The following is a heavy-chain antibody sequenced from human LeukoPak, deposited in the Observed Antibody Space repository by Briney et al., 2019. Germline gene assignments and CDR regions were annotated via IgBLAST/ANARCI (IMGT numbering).Heavy chain of an antibody. CDR2: IIPIFGTA. J-gene: IGHJ6*03. V-gene: IGHV1-69*01. D-gene: IGHD4-11*01. CDR3: ARTTVTTGTYYYYYMDV. CDR1: GGTFSSYA. Sequence: SVKVSCKASGGTFSSYAISWVRQAPEQGLEWMGGIIPIFGTANYAQKFQGRVTITADESTSTAYMELSSLRSEDTAVYYCARTTVTTGTYYYYYMDVWGKGTTVTVSS.